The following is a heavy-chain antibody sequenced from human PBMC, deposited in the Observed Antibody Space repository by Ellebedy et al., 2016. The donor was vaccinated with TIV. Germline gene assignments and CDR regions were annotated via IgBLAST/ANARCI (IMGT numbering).Heavy chain of an antibody. CDR1: GFTFTTYS. J-gene: IGHJ4*02. Sequence: GESLKISCAASGFTFTTYSMNWVRQAPGKGLEWVSLISRSSTYVYYSDSVKGRFAISRDNVKNSLYLQMNSLRAEDTAVYYCARDSGGTGFDWGQGTLVTVSS. V-gene: IGHV3-21*01. CDR3: ARDSGGTGFD. CDR2: ISRSSTYV. D-gene: IGHD1-1*01.